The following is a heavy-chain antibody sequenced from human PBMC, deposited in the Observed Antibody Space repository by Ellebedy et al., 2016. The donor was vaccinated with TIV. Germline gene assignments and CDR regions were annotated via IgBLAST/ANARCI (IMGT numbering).Heavy chain of an antibody. Sequence: GSLRLXXTVSGGPISSNSYWGWIRQSPGKGLGWIGEVDHRGSINFNPSLKSRVTISLDTSKNQFSLKLSSVTAADTAVYYCARHNYNSYYMDVWGKGTTVTVSS. CDR3: ARHNYNSYYMDV. V-gene: IGHV4-4*02. J-gene: IGHJ6*03. CDR2: VDHRGSI. CDR1: GGPISSNSY.